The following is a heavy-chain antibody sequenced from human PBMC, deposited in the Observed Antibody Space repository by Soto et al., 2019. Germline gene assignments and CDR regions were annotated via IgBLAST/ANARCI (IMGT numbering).Heavy chain of an antibody. CDR3: TRLRQHYDSSGYYAFDI. CDR2: IRSKANSYAT. D-gene: IGHD3-22*01. J-gene: IGHJ3*02. CDR1: GFTFSGSA. V-gene: IGHV3-73*01. Sequence: GGSLRLSCAASGFTFSGSAMHWVRQASGKGLEWVGRIRSKANSYATAYAASVKGRFTISRDDSKNTAYLQMNSLKTEDTAVYYCTRLRQHYDSSGYYAFDIWGQGTMVTVSS.